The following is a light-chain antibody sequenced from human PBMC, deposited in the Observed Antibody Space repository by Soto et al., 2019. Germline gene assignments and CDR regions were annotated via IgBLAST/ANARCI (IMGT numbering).Light chain of an antibody. CDR3: QQYGSSP. CDR1: QSVSSSY. Sequence: EIVLTQSPGTLSLSPGERATLSCRASQSVSSSYLAWYQQKPGQAPRLLIYGASSRATGMPDRFSGSGSGTDFTLTISRLEPEDFAVYYCQQYGSSPLGQGTKVEIK. J-gene: IGKJ1*01. CDR2: GAS. V-gene: IGKV3-20*01.